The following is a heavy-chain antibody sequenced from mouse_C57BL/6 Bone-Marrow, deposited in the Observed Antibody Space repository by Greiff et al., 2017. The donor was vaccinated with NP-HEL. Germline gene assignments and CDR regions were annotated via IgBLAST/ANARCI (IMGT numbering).Heavy chain of an antibody. V-gene: IGHV1-61*01. CDR2: IYPSDSET. CDR3: ARRYYGNPAWFAY. D-gene: IGHD2-1*01. CDR1: GYTFTSYW. J-gene: IGHJ3*01. Sequence: QVQLQQPGAELVRPGSSVKLSCKASGYTFTSYWMDWVKQRPGQGLEWIGNIYPSDSETHYNQKFKDKATLTVDKSSSTAYMQRSSLTSEDSAVYYWARRYYGNPAWFAYWGQGTLVTVSA.